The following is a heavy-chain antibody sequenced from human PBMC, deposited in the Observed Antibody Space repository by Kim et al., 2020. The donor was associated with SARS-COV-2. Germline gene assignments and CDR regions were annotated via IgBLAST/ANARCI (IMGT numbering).Heavy chain of an antibody. D-gene: IGHD2-2*02. Sequence: GGSLRLSCAASGFTFSSYEMNWVRQAPGKGLEWVSYISSSGSTIYYADSVKGRFTISRDNAKNSLYLQMNSLRAEDTAVYYCARDHGYCSSTSCYTTICDCWGQGTLVTVSA. V-gene: IGHV3-48*03. CDR1: GFTFSSYE. J-gene: IGHJ4*02. CDR3: ARDHGYCSSTSCYTTICDC. CDR2: ISSSGSTI.